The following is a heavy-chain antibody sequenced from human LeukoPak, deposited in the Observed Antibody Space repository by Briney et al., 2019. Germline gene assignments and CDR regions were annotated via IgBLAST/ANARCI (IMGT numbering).Heavy chain of an antibody. D-gene: IGHD6-6*01. J-gene: IGHJ5*02. V-gene: IGHV4-61*02. Sequence: SETLSLTCTVSGGSISSGSYYWSWIRQPAGKGLEWIGRIYTSGSTNYNPSLKSRVTISVDTSKNQFSLKLSSVTAADTAVYYCARDIAARPSWFDPWGQGTLVTVSS. CDR2: IYTSGST. CDR3: ARDIAARPSWFDP. CDR1: GGSISSGSYY.